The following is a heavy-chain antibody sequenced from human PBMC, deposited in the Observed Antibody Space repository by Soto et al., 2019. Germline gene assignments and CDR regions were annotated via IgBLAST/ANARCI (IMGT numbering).Heavy chain of an antibody. D-gene: IGHD2-21*02. CDR2: IIPIFGTA. CDR1: GGTFSSYA. J-gene: IGHJ6*02. Sequence: QVQLVQSGAEVKKPGSSVKVSCKASGGTFSSYAISWVRQAPGQGLEWMGGIIPIFGTANYAQKFQGRVTITADESTSTAYMELSSLRSEDTAVYYCAREIVVMTVVVYYYGLDVWGQGTTVTVSS. CDR3: AREIVVMTVVVYYYGLDV. V-gene: IGHV1-69*01.